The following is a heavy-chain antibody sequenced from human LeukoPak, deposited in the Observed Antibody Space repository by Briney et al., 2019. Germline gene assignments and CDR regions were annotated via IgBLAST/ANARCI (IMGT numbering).Heavy chain of an antibody. J-gene: IGHJ6*04. CDR2: ITGNSATI. V-gene: IGHV3-48*02. CDR3: ARRAI. CDR1: GFTFSTYV. Sequence: PGGSLRLSCAASGFTFSTYVMNRVRQAPGKGLEWISYITGNSATIYYAGSVRGRFTISRDNAKNSVYLEMNSLREEDTAVYYCARRAIWGKGSTVIVSS.